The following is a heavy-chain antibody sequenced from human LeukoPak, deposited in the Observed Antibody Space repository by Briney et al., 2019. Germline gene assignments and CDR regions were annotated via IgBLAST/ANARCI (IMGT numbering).Heavy chain of an antibody. J-gene: IGHJ5*02. V-gene: IGHV1-2*02. D-gene: IGHD3-3*01. CDR2: INPNSGGT. CDR1: GYTFTGYY. Sequence: ASVKVSCKASGYTFTGYYMHWVRQAPGQGLEWMGWINPNSGGTNYAQKFQGRVTMTRDTSISTAYMELSRLRSDDTAVYYCARLLPGYDFWSGYSPWWFDPWGQGTLVTVSS. CDR3: ARLLPGYDFWSGYSPWWFDP.